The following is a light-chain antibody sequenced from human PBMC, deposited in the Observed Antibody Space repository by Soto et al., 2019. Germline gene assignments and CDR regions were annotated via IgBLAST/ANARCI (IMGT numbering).Light chain of an antibody. J-gene: IGKJ1*01. CDR2: DAS. CDR3: QQRISWPWT. V-gene: IGKV3-11*01. CDR1: QSGNIY. Sequence: EIVLTQSPAALSLSPGDGATLSCRASQSGNIYLLWYQQKPGQAPRLLIYDASNRATGIPARFSGSGSGTEFTLTISRLEPEDFALYYCQQRISWPWTLGQGTRVEIK.